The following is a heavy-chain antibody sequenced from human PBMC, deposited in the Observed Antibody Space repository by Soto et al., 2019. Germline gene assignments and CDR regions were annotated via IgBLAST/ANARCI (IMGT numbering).Heavy chain of an antibody. CDR3: AKGKYCSGGSCYFRG. CDR1: GLTFSSYA. CDR2: ISGSGGST. V-gene: IGHV3-23*01. J-gene: IGHJ4*02. Sequence: PGGFMRLSCAASGLTFSSYAMRWVRQNPGKGLEWVSAISGSGGSTYYADSVKGRFTISRDNSKNTLYLQMNSLRAEDTAVYYCAKGKYCSGGSCYFRGWGQGTLVTVSS. D-gene: IGHD2-15*01.